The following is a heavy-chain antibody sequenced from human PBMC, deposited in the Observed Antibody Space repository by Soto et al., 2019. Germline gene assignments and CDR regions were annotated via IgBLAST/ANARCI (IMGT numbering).Heavy chain of an antibody. V-gene: IGHV1-3*01. CDR3: ARTVGYYYGMDV. D-gene: IGHD4-17*01. CDR2: INAGNGNT. J-gene: IGHJ6*02. CDR1: GYTFTSYA. Sequence: QVQLVQSGAEVKKPGASVKVSCKASGYTFTSYAMHWVRQAPGQRLEWMGWINAGNGNTKYSQKFQGRVTITRDTSASTAYMGLSSLRSEATAVYYCARTVGYYYGMDVWGQGTTVTVSS.